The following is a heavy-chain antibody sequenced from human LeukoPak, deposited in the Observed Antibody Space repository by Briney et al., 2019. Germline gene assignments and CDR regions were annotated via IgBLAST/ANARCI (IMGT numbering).Heavy chain of an antibody. CDR2: IYSCGST. D-gene: IGHD6-19*01. J-gene: IGHJ3*01. Sequence: GGSLRLSCAASGFTVSSNYMSWVRQAPGKGLEWVSVIYSCGSTYYADSVKGRFTISRDNSKNTLYLQMNSLRAEDTAVYYCAKVVGVAVALDAFDVWGQGTMVTVSS. CDR3: AKVVGVAVALDAFDV. CDR1: GFTVSSNY. V-gene: IGHV3-53*01.